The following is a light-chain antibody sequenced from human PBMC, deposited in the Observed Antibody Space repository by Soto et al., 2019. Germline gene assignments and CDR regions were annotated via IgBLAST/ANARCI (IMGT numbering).Light chain of an antibody. CDR2: DAS. CDR3: QHYSTGWA. V-gene: IGKV1-5*01. J-gene: IGKJ1*01. CDR1: QSISRG. Sequence: DIQMTQSPSTLSSSVGDRVTITCRTSQSISRGLAWYQQKPGKAPNLLIYDASTLESGVPSRFSGSGSGTEFTLTISSLQPDDVATYYCQHYSTGWAFGQGTEVDIK.